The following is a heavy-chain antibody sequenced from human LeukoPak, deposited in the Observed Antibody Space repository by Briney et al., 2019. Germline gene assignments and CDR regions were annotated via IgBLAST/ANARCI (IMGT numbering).Heavy chain of an antibody. CDR3: AVRSGWFERVFDY. V-gene: IGHV3-23*01. CDR2: VSGSGGST. J-gene: IGHJ4*02. CDR1: GFTFSSYA. D-gene: IGHD6-19*01. Sequence: GGSLRLSCAASGFTFSSYAMSWVRQAPGKGLEWVSAVSGSGGSTYYADSVKGRFTISRANSKNTLYLQMNSLRAEDTAVYYCAVRSGWFERVFDYWGQGTLVTVSS.